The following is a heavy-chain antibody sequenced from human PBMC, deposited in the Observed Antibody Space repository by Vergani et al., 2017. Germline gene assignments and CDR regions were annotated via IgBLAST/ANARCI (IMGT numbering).Heavy chain of an antibody. Sequence: QVQVVQSGAEVKKSGASVKVSCKTSGYTFSNYYMHWARQAPGQGLEWMGIINPSGGHTNYAQKFQGRVTMTRDTSTSTVYMELSSLRSEDTAIYYCARGEYGIFTGYRYWGQGTLVTVSA. CDR2: INPSGGHT. D-gene: IGHD3-9*01. CDR3: ARGEYGIFTGYRY. J-gene: IGHJ4*02. V-gene: IGHV1-46*03. CDR1: GYTFSNYY.